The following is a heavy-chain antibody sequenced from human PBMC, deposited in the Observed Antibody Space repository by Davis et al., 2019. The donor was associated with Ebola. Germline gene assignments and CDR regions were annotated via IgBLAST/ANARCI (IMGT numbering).Heavy chain of an antibody. CDR2: ISYDGSNK. CDR3: ARLATAMVPFDY. V-gene: IGHV3-30-3*01. J-gene: IGHJ4*02. Sequence: GESLKISCAASGFTFSSYAMHWVRQAPGKGLEWVAVISYDGSNKYYADSVKGRFTISRDNAKNSLPLQMNSLRAEDTAVYYCARLATAMVPFDYWGRGTLVTVSS. D-gene: IGHD3-10*01. CDR1: GFTFSSYA.